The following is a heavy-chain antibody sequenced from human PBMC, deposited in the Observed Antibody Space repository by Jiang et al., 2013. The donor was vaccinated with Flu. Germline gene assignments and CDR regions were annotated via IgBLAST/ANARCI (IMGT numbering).Heavy chain of an antibody. CDR1: GGSISSSSYY. J-gene: IGHJ6*02. Sequence: TVSGGSISSSSYYWGWIRQPPGKGLEWIGSIYYSGSTYYNPSLKSRVTISVDTSKNQFSLKLSSVTAADTAVYYCARHRMGTYYGMDVWGQGTTVTVSS. V-gene: IGHV4-39*01. D-gene: IGHD7-27*01. CDR3: ARHRMGTYYGMDV. CDR2: IYYSGST.